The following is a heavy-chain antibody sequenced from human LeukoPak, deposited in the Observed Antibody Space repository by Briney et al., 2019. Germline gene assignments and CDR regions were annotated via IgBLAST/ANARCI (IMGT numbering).Heavy chain of an antibody. D-gene: IGHD3-9*01. Sequence: SETLSLTCTVSGGSISSYYWSWIRQPPGKGLEWIGYIYYSGSTNYNPSRKSRVTISVDTSKNQFSLKLSYVTAADTAVYYCARGRYFDSYWFDPWGQGTLVTVSS. CDR3: ARGRYFDSYWFDP. CDR1: GGSISSYY. CDR2: IYYSGST. V-gene: IGHV4-59*01. J-gene: IGHJ5*02.